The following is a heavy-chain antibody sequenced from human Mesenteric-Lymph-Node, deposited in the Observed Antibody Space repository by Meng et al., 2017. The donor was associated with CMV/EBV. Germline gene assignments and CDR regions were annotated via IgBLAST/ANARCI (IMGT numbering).Heavy chain of an antibody. CDR2: ISLSGST. V-gene: IGHV4-34*01. CDR3: AREPIYCSGTTCYHFDY. CDR1: GGSFSGYY. Sequence: GGSFSGYYWNWIRQHPGKGLEWIGEISLSGSTNYNPSLKSRVTISVDTSKSQFSLKLRSVTAADTAVYYCAREPIYCSGTTCYHFDYWGQGTLVTVSS. J-gene: IGHJ4*01. D-gene: IGHD2-2*01.